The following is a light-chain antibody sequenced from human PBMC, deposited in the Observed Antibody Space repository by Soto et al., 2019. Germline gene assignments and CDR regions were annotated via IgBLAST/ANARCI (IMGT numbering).Light chain of an antibody. Sequence: QSSLAQPASVSGSPGQSITISCTGAISDVGIYNYVSWYQQHPGKAPKLIIYDVSNRPSGVSNRFSGSKSGNTASLTISGLQAEDEADYYCSSYTSRRTLYVLGPGTKVTVL. V-gene: IGLV2-14*01. CDR1: ISDVGIYNY. CDR3: SSYTSRRTLYV. CDR2: DVS. J-gene: IGLJ1*01.